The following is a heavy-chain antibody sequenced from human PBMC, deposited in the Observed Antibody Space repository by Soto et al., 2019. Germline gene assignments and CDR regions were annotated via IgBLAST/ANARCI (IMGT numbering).Heavy chain of an antibody. Sequence: SETLSLTCTVSGGSISSYYWSWIRQPPGKGLEWIGYIYYSGSTNYNPSLKSRVTISVDTSKNQFSLKLSSVTAGDTAVYYCARTRQWLEKDAFDIWGQGTMVTVSS. CDR1: GGSISSYY. J-gene: IGHJ3*02. D-gene: IGHD6-19*01. CDR3: ARTRQWLEKDAFDI. V-gene: IGHV4-59*08. CDR2: IYYSGST.